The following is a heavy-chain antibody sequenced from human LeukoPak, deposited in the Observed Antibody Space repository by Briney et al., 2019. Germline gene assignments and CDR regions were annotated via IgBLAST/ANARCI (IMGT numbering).Heavy chain of an antibody. CDR1: DGSVSRGSYY. CDR2: IFYTGST. J-gene: IGHJ4*02. V-gene: IGHV4-61*01. Sequence: PSETLSLTCTVSDGSVSRGSYYWSWIRQSPGKGLEWIGHIFYTGSTNYSPSLKSRVTISVDTSKNQFSLKLSSVTAADTAVYYCARAHRVGATLDYWGQGTLVTVSS. CDR3: ARAHRVGATLDY. D-gene: IGHD1-26*01.